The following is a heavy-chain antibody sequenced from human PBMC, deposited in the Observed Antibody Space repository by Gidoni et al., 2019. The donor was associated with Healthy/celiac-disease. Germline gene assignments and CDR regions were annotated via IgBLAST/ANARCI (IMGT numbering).Heavy chain of an antibody. J-gene: IGHJ6*02. CDR1: GFTFGDYA. D-gene: IGHD6-13*01. Sequence: EVQLVESGGGLVQPGRSLRLSCTASGFTFGDYAMSWVRQAPGKGLEWVGFIRSKAYGGTTEYAASVKGRFTISRDDSKSIAYLQMNSLKTEDTAVYYCSSSWRFYGMDVWGQGTTVTVSS. CDR2: IRSKAYGGTT. CDR3: SSSWRFYGMDV. V-gene: IGHV3-49*04.